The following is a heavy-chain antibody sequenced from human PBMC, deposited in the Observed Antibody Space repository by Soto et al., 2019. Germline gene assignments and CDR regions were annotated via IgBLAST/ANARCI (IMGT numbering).Heavy chain of an antibody. D-gene: IGHD2-15*01. CDR3: TTGSVEGV. Sequence: EVQLVESGGGHIQPGGSLRLSCAASGLHISNAWMNWVRQAPGKGLERVGRIKTKGEGGPTDYPAAVKGRFIVSRDDSQNTLHLQMNSRKIEDTAVYYCTTGSVEGVWGQGTAVIVSS. J-gene: IGHJ6*02. V-gene: IGHV3-15*07. CDR2: IKTKGEGGPT. CDR1: GLHISNAW.